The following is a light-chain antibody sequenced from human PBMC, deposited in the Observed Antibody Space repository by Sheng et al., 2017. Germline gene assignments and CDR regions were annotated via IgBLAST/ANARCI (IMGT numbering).Light chain of an antibody. CDR2: DTS. V-gene: IGKV3-11*01. J-gene: IGKJ2*03. Sequence: DSVLTQSPAILSLSPGETATLSCRASQSINHYLAWYQQKPGQAPRLLIYDTSQRAPDVPARFSGSGFGTDFTLTISSLEPEDFAVYYCQQRGGWRFGLGDQGWRSN. CDR3: QQRGGWR. CDR1: QSINHY.